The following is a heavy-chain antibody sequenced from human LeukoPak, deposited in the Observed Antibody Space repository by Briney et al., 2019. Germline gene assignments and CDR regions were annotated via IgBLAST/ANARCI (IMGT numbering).Heavy chain of an antibody. Sequence: SETLSLTCTVSGGSISSYCWSWIRQPPAKGLEWIGYGYYSGSTSYNPSLKSRVTISVDTSKNQFSLNLSSVTAVDTAVYYCARLRSYSGSYLDYWGQGTLVTVSS. CDR2: GYYSGST. CDR3: ARLRSYSGSYLDY. D-gene: IGHD1-26*01. J-gene: IGHJ4*02. CDR1: GGSISSYC. V-gene: IGHV4-59*01.